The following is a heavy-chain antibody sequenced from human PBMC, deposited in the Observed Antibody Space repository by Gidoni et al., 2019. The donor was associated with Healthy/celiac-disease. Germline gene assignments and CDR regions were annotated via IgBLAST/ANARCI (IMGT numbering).Heavy chain of an antibody. V-gene: IGHV4-30-4*01. J-gene: IGHJ4*02. CDR2: IYYSGST. CDR1: GGSISSGDYY. Sequence: QVQLQESGPGLVKPSQTLSLTCTVSGGSISSGDYYWSWIRQPPGKGLEWIGYIYYSGSTYYNPSLKSRVTISVDTSKNQFSLKLSSVTAADTAVYYCARDTHTYYYDSSGYIFDYWGQGTLVTVSS. D-gene: IGHD3-22*01. CDR3: ARDTHTYYYDSSGYIFDY.